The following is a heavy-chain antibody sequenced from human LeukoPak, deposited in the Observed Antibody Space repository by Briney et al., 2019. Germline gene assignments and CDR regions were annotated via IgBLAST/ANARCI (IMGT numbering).Heavy chain of an antibody. J-gene: IGHJ6*03. CDR3: ARTGKGAAPESYYYYMDV. CDR1: GGSISSYY. Sequence: SETLSLTCTVSGGSISSYYWSWIRQPPGKGLEWIGYIYYSGSTNYNPSLKSRITISVDTSKNQFSLKLSSVTAADTAVYYCARTGKGAAPESYYYYMDVWGKGTTVTVSS. CDR2: IYYSGST. V-gene: IGHV4-59*01. D-gene: IGHD6-13*01.